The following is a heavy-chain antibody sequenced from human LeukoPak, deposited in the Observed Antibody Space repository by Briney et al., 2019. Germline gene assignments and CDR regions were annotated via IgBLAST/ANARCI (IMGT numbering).Heavy chain of an antibody. D-gene: IGHD3-22*01. V-gene: IGHV1-8*01. CDR2: MNPNSGNT. CDR3: VRGTKSDYYDSSARGTFDY. J-gene: IGHJ4*02. CDR1: GYTFSNHD. Sequence: VASVKVSCKASGYTFSNHDINWVRQATGQGLEWMGWMNPNSGNTGFGQKFQGRVTMTSYTSITTAYMELSSLRSEDTAVYYCVRGTKSDYYDSSARGTFDYWGQGTLVTVPS.